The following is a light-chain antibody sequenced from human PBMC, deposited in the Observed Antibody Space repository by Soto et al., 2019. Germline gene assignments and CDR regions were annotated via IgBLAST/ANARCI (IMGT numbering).Light chain of an antibody. CDR2: KVS. V-gene: IGKV2-30*01. CDR1: QSLLYSHGNTH. J-gene: IGKJ2*01. CDR3: MQGTHTLPYT. Sequence: DVVMTQSPLSLAVTLGQPASISCRSSQSLLYSHGNTHLNWFHQRPGQSPRRLIYKVSNRDSGVPDRFSGSGSGTDFTLKISRVEAEDVGVYYCMQGTHTLPYTFGQGTKLEIK.